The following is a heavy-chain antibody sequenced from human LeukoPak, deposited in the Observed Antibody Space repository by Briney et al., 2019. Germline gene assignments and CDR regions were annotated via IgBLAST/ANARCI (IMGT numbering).Heavy chain of an antibody. Sequence: SETLSLTCTVSGGSIGSSSYYWGWIRQPPGKGLEWIGSIYYSGSTYYNPSLKSRVTISVDTSKNQFSLKLSSVTAADTAVYYCARVSIRLGELQGAFDIWGQGTMVTVSS. J-gene: IGHJ3*02. D-gene: IGHD3-16*01. CDR3: ARVSIRLGELQGAFDI. CDR2: IYYSGST. CDR1: GGSIGSSSYY. V-gene: IGHV4-39*07.